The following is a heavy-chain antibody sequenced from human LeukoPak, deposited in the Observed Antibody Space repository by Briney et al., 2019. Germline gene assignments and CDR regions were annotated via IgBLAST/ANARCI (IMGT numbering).Heavy chain of an antibody. CDR1: GGSFSGYH. Sequence: WQSLSLTCAVYGGSFSGYHWSWIRGPPGRGLEWIGEINHSGSTNYTPSLKSRVTISVDTSKTQFSLKLSSVTAADTAAYYCARPTWVYGSGSIGYFDYWGQGTLVTVSS. V-gene: IGHV4-34*01. CDR3: ARPTWVYGSGSIGYFDY. D-gene: IGHD3-10*01. CDR2: INHSGST. J-gene: IGHJ4*02.